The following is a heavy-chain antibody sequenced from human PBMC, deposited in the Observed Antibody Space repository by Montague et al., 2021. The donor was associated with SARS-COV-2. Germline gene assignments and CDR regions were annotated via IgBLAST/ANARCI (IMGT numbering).Heavy chain of an antibody. D-gene: IGHD6-6*01. CDR3: ACQLVPRRHFDY. Sequence: SLRLSCAASGFTFSSYGMHWVRQAPGKGLEWVAVIWYDGSNKYYADSVKGQFTISRDNSKNTLYLQMNSLRAEDTAVYYCACQLVPRRHFDYWGQGTLVTVSS. CDR1: GFTFSSYG. CDR2: IWYDGSNK. V-gene: IGHV3-33*01. J-gene: IGHJ4*02.